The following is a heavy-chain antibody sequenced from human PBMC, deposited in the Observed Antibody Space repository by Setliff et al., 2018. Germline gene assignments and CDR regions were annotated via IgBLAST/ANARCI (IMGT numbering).Heavy chain of an antibody. CDR3: ARGRNVAARLLDS. CDR1: GGSFSGYY. V-gene: IGHV4-34*01. J-gene: IGHJ4*02. CDR2: INHSGST. Sequence: SETLSLTCAVYGGSFSGYYWSWIRQPPGKGLEWIGEINHSGSTNYNPSLMSRVSISVDTSKNHFSLNVSSVTAADTAVYYCARGRNVAARLLDSWGQGTLVTVSS. D-gene: IGHD6-6*01.